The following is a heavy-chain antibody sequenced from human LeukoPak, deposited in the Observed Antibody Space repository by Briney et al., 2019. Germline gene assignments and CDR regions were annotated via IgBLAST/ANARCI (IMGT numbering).Heavy chain of an antibody. J-gene: IGHJ5*02. D-gene: IGHD5/OR15-5a*01. CDR2: ISGSPIYT. CDR1: GLSFSDYD. V-gene: IGHV3-11*06. Sequence: PGGSLRLSCAASGLSFSDYDMTWSRQAPGKWLEWVSYISGSPIYTNYADSVKGRFPIYGDNAKSTLYLQMDSLRAEDTAVYYCGCLLVDPWGQGTLVTVSS. CDR3: GCLLVDP.